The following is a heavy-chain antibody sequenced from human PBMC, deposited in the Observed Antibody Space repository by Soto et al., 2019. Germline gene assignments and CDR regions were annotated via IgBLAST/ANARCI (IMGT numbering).Heavy chain of an antibody. CDR3: ASKFGELLADAFDI. D-gene: IGHD3-10*01. J-gene: IGHJ3*02. CDR1: NASSSSRKW. Sequence: SETLSLTCTVSNASSSSRKWWTWVRQTPGKVLEWIGEIYHSGTTNHNPALKSRATMSVDKSNSQFSLKMTSVTAADTAVYYCASKFGELLADAFDIWGQGTVVT. V-gene: IGHV4-4*02. CDR2: IYHSGTT.